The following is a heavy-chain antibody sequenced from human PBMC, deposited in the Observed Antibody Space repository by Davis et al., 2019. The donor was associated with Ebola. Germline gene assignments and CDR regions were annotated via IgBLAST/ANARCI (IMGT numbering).Heavy chain of an antibody. CDR1: GFTFSGSA. Sequence: GESLKISCAASGFTFSGSAMHWVRQASGKGLEWVGRIRSKANSYATAYAASVKGRFTISRDDSKSTAYLQMNSLKTEDTAVYYCSAAAASVDYWGQGTLVTVSS. J-gene: IGHJ4*02. CDR2: IRSKANSYAT. CDR3: SAAAASVDY. V-gene: IGHV3-73*01. D-gene: IGHD6-13*01.